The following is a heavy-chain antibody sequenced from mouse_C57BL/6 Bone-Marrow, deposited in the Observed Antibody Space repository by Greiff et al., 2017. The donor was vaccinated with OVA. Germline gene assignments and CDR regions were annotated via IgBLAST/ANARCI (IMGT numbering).Heavy chain of an antibody. D-gene: IGHD3-2*02. J-gene: IGHJ2*01. CDR1: GFTFSNYW. CDR3: TGGWDSSGVFDY. Sequence: EVKVVESGGGLVQPGGSMKLSCVASGFTFSNYWMNWVRQSPEKGLEWVAQIRLKSDNYATHYAESVKGRFTISRDDSKSSVYLQMNNLRAEDTGIYYCTGGWDSSGVFDYWGQGTTLTVSS. V-gene: IGHV6-3*01. CDR2: IRLKSDNYAT.